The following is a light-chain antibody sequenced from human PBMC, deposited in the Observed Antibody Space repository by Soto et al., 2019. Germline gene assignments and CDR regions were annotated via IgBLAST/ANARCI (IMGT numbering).Light chain of an antibody. CDR2: DAS. V-gene: IGKV3-11*01. Sequence: PGERATLSCRASQSVTTFLAWYQQKPGQAPRLLIYDASKRATGIPARFSGSGSGTDFTLTISSLEPEDFAVYYCQQRTNWPLTFGGGTKVEIK. CDR1: QSVTTF. CDR3: QQRTNWPLT. J-gene: IGKJ4*01.